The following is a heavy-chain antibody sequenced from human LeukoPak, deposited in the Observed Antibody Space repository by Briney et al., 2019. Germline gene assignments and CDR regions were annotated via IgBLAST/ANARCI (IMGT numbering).Heavy chain of an antibody. V-gene: IGHV3-30-3*01. D-gene: IGHD2-15*01. CDR3: ASSASSCHFGWCSDY. CDR1: GLSLSDYP. J-gene: IGHJ4*02. Sequence: PGGSLRLSCAASGLSLSDYPMHWVRQAPGKGLEWVTLITYDGAFDGGKAYYADSVKGRFTISKDKSKNTLYLQMNSLRTEDTAVYRCASSASSCHFGWCSDYWGQGTLVTVSS. CDR2: ITYDGAFDGGKA.